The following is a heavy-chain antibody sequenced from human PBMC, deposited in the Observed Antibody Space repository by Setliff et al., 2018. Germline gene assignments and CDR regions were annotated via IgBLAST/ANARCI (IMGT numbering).Heavy chain of an antibody. Sequence: PSETLSLTCTVSGGPFSGASIWSWIRQPPGKGLEFIGYVYYSGTAKYDPSLEGRAIMSVDASKNQISLKLNSVTAADTAVYYCAKGGTYRYFDFWGQGALVTVSS. CDR3: AKGGTYRYFDF. CDR1: GGPFSGAS. D-gene: IGHD1-26*01. V-gene: IGHV4-59*01. J-gene: IGHJ4*02. CDR2: VYYSGTA.